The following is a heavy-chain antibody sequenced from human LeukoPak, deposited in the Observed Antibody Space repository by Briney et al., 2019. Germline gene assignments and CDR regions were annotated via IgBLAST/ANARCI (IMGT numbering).Heavy chain of an antibody. V-gene: IGHV1-18*01. CDR2: ISAYSGNT. J-gene: IGHJ4*02. Sequence: ASVKVSCKASGYTFTNFGISWVRQAPGQGLEWMAWISAYSGNTEYAQKMQGRVPMTTDTSTSTAYLELRNLISDDSAVYFCARDSVSTATAGGIDYWGQGTLVTVSS. D-gene: IGHD5/OR15-5a*01. CDR3: ARDSVSTATAGGIDY. CDR1: GYTFTNFG.